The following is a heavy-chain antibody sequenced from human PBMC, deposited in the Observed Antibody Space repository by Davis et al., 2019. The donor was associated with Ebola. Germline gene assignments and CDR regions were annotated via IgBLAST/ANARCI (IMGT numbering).Heavy chain of an antibody. CDR2: IWYDGSNK. CDR1: GFTFSSYG. J-gene: IGHJ4*02. D-gene: IGHD3-22*01. CDR3: ARGRLYYYDSSGYWATDY. Sequence: GGSLRLSCAASGFTFSSYGMHWVRQAPGKGLEWVAVIWYDGSNKYYADSVKGRFTISRDNSKNTLYLQMNSLRAEDTAVYYCARGRLYYYDSSGYWATDYWGQGTLVTVSS. V-gene: IGHV3-33*08.